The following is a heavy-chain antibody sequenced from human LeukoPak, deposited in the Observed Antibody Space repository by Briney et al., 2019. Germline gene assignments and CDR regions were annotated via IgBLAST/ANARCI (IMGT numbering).Heavy chain of an antibody. J-gene: IGHJ5*02. CDR3: ARALPYDYGWVDP. Sequence: PGGSLRLSCAASGFTFSSYAMHWVRQAPGKGLEWVAVISYDGSNKYYADSVKGRFTISRDNSKNTLYLQMNSLIAEDTAVYYCARALPYDYGWVDPWGQGTLVTVSS. D-gene: IGHD3-16*01. CDR2: ISYDGSNK. CDR1: GFTFSSYA. V-gene: IGHV3-30-3*01.